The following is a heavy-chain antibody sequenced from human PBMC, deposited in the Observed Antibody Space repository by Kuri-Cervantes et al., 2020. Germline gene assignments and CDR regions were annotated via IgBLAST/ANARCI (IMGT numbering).Heavy chain of an antibody. D-gene: IGHD2-8*01. CDR2: IIPIFGTA. J-gene: IGHJ6*03. CDR3: AIPGGIELRYYYYYMDV. CDR1: GGTFSSYA. V-gene: IGHV1-69*06. Sequence: SVKVSCKASGGTFSSYAISWVRQAPGQGLEWMGGIIPIFGTANYAQKFQGRVTITADKSTSTAYMELSSLRSEDTAVYYCAIPGGIELRYYYYYMDVWGKGTTVTVSS.